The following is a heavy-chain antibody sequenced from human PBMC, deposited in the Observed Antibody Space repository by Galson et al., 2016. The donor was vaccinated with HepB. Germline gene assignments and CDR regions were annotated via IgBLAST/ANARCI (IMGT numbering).Heavy chain of an antibody. Sequence: SLRLSCAASAFTFTNYGMTWVRQAPGKGLEWVSAISGSGDKTYYADSMRGRFTISRDNSKNTLYLQINSLRAEDTAVYYCAKDRNTVVTYGMDVWGQGTTVTVSS. J-gene: IGHJ6*02. CDR3: AKDRNTVVTYGMDV. CDR1: AFTFTNYG. CDR2: ISGSGDKT. D-gene: IGHD4-23*01. V-gene: IGHV3-23*01.